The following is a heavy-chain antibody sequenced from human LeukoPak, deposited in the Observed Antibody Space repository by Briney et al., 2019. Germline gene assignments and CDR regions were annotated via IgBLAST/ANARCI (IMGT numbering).Heavy chain of an antibody. V-gene: IGHV4-59*08. CDR1: GGSIGSYY. CDR3: ARMRGGALYFDL. CDR2: IYYSGST. Sequence: PSETLSLTCTVSGGSIGSYYWSWIRQPPGKGLEWIGYIYYSGSTNYNPSLKSRVTISVDTSKNQFSLKLSSVTAADTAVYYCARMRGGALYFDLWGRGTLVTVSS. D-gene: IGHD2-21*01. J-gene: IGHJ2*01.